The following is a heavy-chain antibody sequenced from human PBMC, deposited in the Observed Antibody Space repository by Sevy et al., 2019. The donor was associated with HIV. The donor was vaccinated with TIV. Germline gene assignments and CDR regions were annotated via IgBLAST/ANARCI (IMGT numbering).Heavy chain of an antibody. Sequence: GGSLRLSCVASGFSFSSYGMHWVRQAPGKGLEWVALISYHGTNKYYGDSVRGRFTVSRDNSRNTLYLQMDSLRAEDTAVYYCAKIAEEYIQTWYPPDYRGQGTLVTVSS. CDR2: ISYHGTNK. D-gene: IGHD5-18*01. CDR1: GFSFSSYG. CDR3: AKIAEEYIQTWYPPDY. J-gene: IGHJ4*02. V-gene: IGHV3-30*18.